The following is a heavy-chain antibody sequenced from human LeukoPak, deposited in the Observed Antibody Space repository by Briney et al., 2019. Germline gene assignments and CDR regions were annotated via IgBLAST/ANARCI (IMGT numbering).Heavy chain of an antibody. J-gene: IGHJ6*03. Sequence: ASVKVSCKSSGYTFTGYYMHWVRQAPGQGLEWMGIINPSGGSTSYAQKFQGRVTMTRDTSTSTVYMELSSLRSEDTAVYYCARDLGEQQLAVYYYYMDVWGKGTTVTISS. CDR1: GYTFTGYY. CDR3: ARDLGEQQLAVYYYYMDV. CDR2: INPSGGST. V-gene: IGHV1-46*01. D-gene: IGHD6-13*01.